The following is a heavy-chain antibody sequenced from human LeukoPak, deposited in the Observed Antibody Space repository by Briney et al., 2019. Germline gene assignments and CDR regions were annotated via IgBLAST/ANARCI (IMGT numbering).Heavy chain of an antibody. V-gene: IGHV4-59*01. CDR2: IYYSGST. D-gene: IGHD2-15*01. CDR1: GGSISSYY. CDR3: ARAVAAPDAFDI. Sequence: PSETLSLACTVSGGSISSYYWSWIRQPPGKGLEWIGYIYYSGSTNYNPSLKSRVTISVDTSKNQFSLKLSSVTAADTAVYHCARAVAAPDAFDIWGQGTMVTVSS. J-gene: IGHJ3*02.